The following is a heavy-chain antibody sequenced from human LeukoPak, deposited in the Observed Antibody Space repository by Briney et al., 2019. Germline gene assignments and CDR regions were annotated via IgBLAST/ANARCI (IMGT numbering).Heavy chain of an antibody. V-gene: IGHV1-2*02. D-gene: IGHD3-10*01. CDR3: ARDRVFGAGTENWFDP. CDR1: GYTFTGYY. Sequence: ASVKVSCKASGYTFTGYYMHWVRQAPGQGLEWMGWINPNSGGTNYAQKFQGRVTMTRDTSISTAYMELSRLRSDDTAVYYCARDRVFGAGTENWFDPWGQGTLVTVSS. J-gene: IGHJ5*02. CDR2: INPNSGGT.